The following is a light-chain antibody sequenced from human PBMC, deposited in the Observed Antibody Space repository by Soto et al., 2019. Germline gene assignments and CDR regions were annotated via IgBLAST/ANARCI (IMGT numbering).Light chain of an antibody. Sequence: EIMLTQSPGTLSLSPGERATLSCRASQSVYSSYLAWHQQRPGQAPRLLVYDASIRATGIPDRFSGSGSGTDFSLTISRLEPEDFAVYYCHQYGSSPWTFGQGTKVEIK. V-gene: IGKV3-20*01. CDR3: HQYGSSPWT. CDR1: QSVYSSY. CDR2: DAS. J-gene: IGKJ1*01.